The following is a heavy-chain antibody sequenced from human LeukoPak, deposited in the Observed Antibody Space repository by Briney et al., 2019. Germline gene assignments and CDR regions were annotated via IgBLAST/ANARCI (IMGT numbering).Heavy chain of an antibody. Sequence: GGSLRLSCAASGFPFSTFNMHWVRQAPGKGLEWVAVFSSDGRSTFYAENVQGRFTLSRDNSKNTLSLQMNSLRAEDTAVYYCAKSYYYHSGSFDYWGQGTLVTVSS. D-gene: IGHD3-10*01. CDR3: AKSYYYHSGSFDY. CDR1: GFPFSTFN. V-gene: IGHV3-30*18. J-gene: IGHJ4*02. CDR2: FSSDGRST.